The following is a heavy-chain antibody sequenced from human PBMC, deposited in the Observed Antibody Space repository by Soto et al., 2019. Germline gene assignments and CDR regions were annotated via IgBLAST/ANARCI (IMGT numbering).Heavy chain of an antibody. CDR1: GGSISSGDYY. Sequence: PSETLSLTCTVSGGSISSGDYYWSWIRQPPGKGLEWIGYIYYSGSTYYNPSLKSRVTISVDTSKNQFSLKLSSVTAADTAVYYCARVRGSTVTFDYWGQGTLVTVSS. J-gene: IGHJ4*02. V-gene: IGHV4-30-4*01. CDR2: IYYSGST. CDR3: ARVRGSTVTFDY. D-gene: IGHD4-17*01.